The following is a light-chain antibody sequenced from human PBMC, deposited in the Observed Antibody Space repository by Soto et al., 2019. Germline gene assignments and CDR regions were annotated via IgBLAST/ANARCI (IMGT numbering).Light chain of an antibody. CDR2: GPS. Sequence: EIVLTQSPATLSLSPGEGATLSCRASQSVGNWLAWYQQRPGQAPRLLMSGPSNRATGIPARFSGSGSGTDFTLTITGLEPEDSAVYYCQQPRSWPSTFGQGTRLEIK. V-gene: IGKV3-11*01. CDR3: QQPRSWPST. J-gene: IGKJ5*01. CDR1: QSVGNW.